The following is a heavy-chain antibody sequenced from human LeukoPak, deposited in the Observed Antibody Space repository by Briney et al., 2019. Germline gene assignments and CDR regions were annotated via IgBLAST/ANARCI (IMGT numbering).Heavy chain of an antibody. Sequence: SETLSLTCTVSGVSISSSSYYWGWIRQPPGKGLEWIGSIHYSGSTYYNPSLKSRVTISVDTSKNQFSLKLSSVTAADTAVYYCASPRSTSWGWFDPWGQGTLVTVSS. V-gene: IGHV4-39*01. D-gene: IGHD2-2*01. CDR3: ASPRSTSWGWFDP. CDR1: GVSISSSSYY. CDR2: IHYSGST. J-gene: IGHJ5*02.